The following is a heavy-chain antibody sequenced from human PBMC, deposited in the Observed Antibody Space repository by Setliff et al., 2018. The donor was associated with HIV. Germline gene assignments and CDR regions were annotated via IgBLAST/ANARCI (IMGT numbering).Heavy chain of an antibody. CDR2: IFYSGST. J-gene: IGHJ3*02. CDR1: GGSISSSSYY. CDR3: AKNTVYLQMNSLRAEDTAVYYCAKEERLLWFGGAFDI. V-gene: IGHV4-39*01. Sequence: SETLSLTCTVSGGSISSSSYYWGWIRQPPGKGLEWIGNIFYSGSTYYSPSLQSRVTISVDTSQYQFSLRLTSVKGRFTISRDNAKNTVYLQMNSLRAEDTAVYYCAKEERLLWFGGAFDIWGQGTMVTVSS. D-gene: IGHD3-10*01.